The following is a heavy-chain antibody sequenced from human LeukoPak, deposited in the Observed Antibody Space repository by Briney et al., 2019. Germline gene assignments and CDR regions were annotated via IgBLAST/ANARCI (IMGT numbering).Heavy chain of an antibody. CDR3: ALLGYCSGGNCYPIDY. Sequence: ASVKVSCKASGYTFTSYGISWVRQAPGQGLEWMGWISGYNGNTNYAQKLQGGVTMTTDTSTSTAYMELRSLRSDDTAVYYCALLGYCSGGNCYPIDYWGQGTLVTVSS. CDR2: ISGYNGNT. CDR1: GYTFTSYG. J-gene: IGHJ4*02. D-gene: IGHD2-15*01. V-gene: IGHV1-18*01.